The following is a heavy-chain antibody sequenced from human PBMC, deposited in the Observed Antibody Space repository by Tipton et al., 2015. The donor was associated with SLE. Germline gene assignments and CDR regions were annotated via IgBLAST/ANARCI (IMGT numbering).Heavy chain of an antibody. D-gene: IGHD3-22*01. Sequence: TLSLTCTVSGGSISSSSYYWGWIRQPPGKGLEWIGSIYYSGSTYYNPSLKSRVTISVDTSKNQFSLKLSSVTAADTAVYYCARHPTDYYDSSGYYFHYWGQGTLVTVSS. CDR1: GGSISSSSYY. CDR2: IYYSGST. J-gene: IGHJ4*02. V-gene: IGHV4-39*01. CDR3: ARHPTDYYDSSGYYFHY.